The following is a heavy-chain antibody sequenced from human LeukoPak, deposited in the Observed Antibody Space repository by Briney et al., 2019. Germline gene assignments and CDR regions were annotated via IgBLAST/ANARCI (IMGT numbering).Heavy chain of an antibody. CDR3: ARSAQNGYWGAFDI. CDR1: GYTFTSYY. Sequence: ASVKVSCKASGYTFTSYYIHWVRQAPGQGLEWMGIINPASGSASYAQRFQGRVTMTRDTSTSTVYMELSSLRSEDTAVYYCARSAQNGYWGAFDIWGQGTMVTVSS. D-gene: IGHD3-16*01. J-gene: IGHJ3*02. CDR2: INPASGSA. V-gene: IGHV1-46*01.